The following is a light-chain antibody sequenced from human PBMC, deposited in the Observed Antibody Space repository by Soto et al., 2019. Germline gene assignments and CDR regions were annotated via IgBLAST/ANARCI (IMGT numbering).Light chain of an antibody. CDR3: QQSYSIRMNT. CDR1: QNIDNY. CDR2: GAS. J-gene: IGKJ2*01. V-gene: IGKV1-39*01. Sequence: DTQMTQSPSSLSASVGDRVTITCRTSQNIDNYLNWYQQTPGKAPKLLIYGASNLQSVVPSRFSVSGSGTYFTLTINYLHPEDFAIYYCQQSYSIRMNTFGRGTKLEI.